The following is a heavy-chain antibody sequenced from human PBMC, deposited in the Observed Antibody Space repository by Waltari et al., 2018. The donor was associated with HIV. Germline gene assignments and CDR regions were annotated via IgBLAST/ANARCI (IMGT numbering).Heavy chain of an antibody. CDR2: ISFDGNNA. J-gene: IGHJ6*02. CDR3: ARTIFGVMITSDFFYGMDV. Sequence: QEQLVESGGGVAQPGRSLRLSCSASGFIFGDYAMHWARQAPGKGLEWVVLISFDGNNAYYADSVKGRFTISRDNSKNTMSLQMNSLRSDDTALYYCARTIFGVMITSDFFYGMDVWGQGTTVTVS. D-gene: IGHD3-3*01. CDR1: GFIFGDYA. V-gene: IGHV3-30-3*01.